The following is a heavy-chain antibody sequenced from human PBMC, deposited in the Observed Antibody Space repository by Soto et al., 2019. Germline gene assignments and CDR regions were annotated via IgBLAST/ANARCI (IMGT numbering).Heavy chain of an antibody. J-gene: IGHJ3*02. D-gene: IGHD3-10*01. CDR2: IKSKTDGGTT. V-gene: IGHV3-15*01. CDR3: TARTMARAGNNAFDI. Sequence: GGSLRLSCVASGFTFSDAWMSWVRQAPGKGLEWVGRIKSKTDGGTTDSAAPVKGRFTISRDDSKNMVYLQMNGLEAEDTGVYHCTARTMARAGNNAFDIWGQGTMVTVSS. CDR1: GFTFSDAW.